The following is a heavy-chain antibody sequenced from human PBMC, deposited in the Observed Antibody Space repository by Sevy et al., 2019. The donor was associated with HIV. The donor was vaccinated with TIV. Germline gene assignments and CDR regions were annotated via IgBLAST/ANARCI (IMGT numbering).Heavy chain of an antibody. CDR2: INHSGST. Sequence: SETLSLTCAVYGGSFSGYYWSWIRQPPGKGLEWIGEINHSGSTNYNPSLKSRVTISVDTSKNQFSLKLGSVTAADTAVYYCARFHGYSSGWYLGKMDYYYGMDVWGQGTTVTVSS. CDR3: ARFHGYSSGWYLGKMDYYYGMDV. V-gene: IGHV4-34*01. CDR1: GGSFSGYY. J-gene: IGHJ6*02. D-gene: IGHD6-19*01.